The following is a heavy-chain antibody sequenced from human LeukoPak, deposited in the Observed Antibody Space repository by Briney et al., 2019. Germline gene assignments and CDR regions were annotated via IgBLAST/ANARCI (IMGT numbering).Heavy chain of an antibody. CDR2: INPSGGST. V-gene: IGHV1-46*01. CDR1: GYTFTSYY. D-gene: IGHD2-15*01. CDR3: ADMTLCSGGSCYAY. J-gene: IGHJ4*02. Sequence: ASVKVSCKASGYTFTSYYMHWVRQAPGQGLEWMGIINPSGGSTSYAQKFQGRVTITADKSTSTAYMELSSLRSEDTAVYYCADMTLCSGGSCYAYWGQGTLVTVSS.